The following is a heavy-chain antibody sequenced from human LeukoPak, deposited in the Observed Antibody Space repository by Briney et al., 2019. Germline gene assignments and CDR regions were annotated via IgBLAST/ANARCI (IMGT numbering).Heavy chain of an antibody. CDR3: ARDAGDDYVWGSYRYMNLRNWFDP. Sequence: SETLSLTCTVSGYSISSGYYWGWIRQPPGKGLEWIGSIYHSGSTYYNPSLKSRVTISVDTSKNQFSLKLSSVTAADTAVYYCARDAGDDYVWGSYRYMNLRNWFDPWGQGTLVTASS. CDR1: GYSISSGYY. J-gene: IGHJ5*02. V-gene: IGHV4-38-2*02. D-gene: IGHD3-16*02. CDR2: IYHSGST.